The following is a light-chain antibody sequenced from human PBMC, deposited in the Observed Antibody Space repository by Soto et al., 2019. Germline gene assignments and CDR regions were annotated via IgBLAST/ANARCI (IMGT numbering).Light chain of an antibody. CDR2: EVS. V-gene: IGLV2-18*02. CDR1: SSDVGSYNR. CDR3: SSYTNSSTYV. Sequence: SALTQPPSVSGSPGQSVAISCTGTSSDVGSYNRVSWYQQPPGTAPKLLIYEVSDRPSGVPDRFSGSKSGNTASLTISGLQAEDEADYYCSSYTNSSTYVFGTGTKLTVL. J-gene: IGLJ1*01.